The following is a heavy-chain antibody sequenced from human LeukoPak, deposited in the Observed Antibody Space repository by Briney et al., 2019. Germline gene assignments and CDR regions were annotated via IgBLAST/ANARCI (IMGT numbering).Heavy chain of an antibody. J-gene: IGHJ4*02. CDR1: GFTFSSYG. V-gene: IGHV3-30*18. D-gene: IGHD6-6*01. CDR3: AKEDIAARHFDY. Sequence: QPGRSRRLSCAASGFTFSSYGMHWVRQAPGKGLEWVAVISYDGSNKYYADSVKGRFTISRDNSKNTLYLQMNSLRAEDTAVYYCAKEDIAARHFDYWGQGTLVTVSS. CDR2: ISYDGSNK.